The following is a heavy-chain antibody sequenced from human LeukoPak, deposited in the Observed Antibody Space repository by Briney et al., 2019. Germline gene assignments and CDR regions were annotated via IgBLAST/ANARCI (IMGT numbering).Heavy chain of an antibody. Sequence: PRASVKVSCKAYGYTFTSYAINWVRQAPGQGLEWMGWINTDTGNPTYAQGFTGRFVFSLDTSVSTAYLQISSLKAEDTAVYYCARGPVNYDPQAHFDPWGQGTLVTVSS. CDR3: ARGPVNYDPQAHFDP. CDR2: INTDTGNP. V-gene: IGHV7-4-1*02. J-gene: IGHJ5*02. D-gene: IGHD3-3*01. CDR1: GYTFTSYA.